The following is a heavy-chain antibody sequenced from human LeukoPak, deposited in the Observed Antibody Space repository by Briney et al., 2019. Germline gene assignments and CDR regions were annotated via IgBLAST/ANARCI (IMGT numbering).Heavy chain of an antibody. CDR3: ARVFPSDIVVVVAANHGGAFDI. V-gene: IGHV4-39*07. Sequence: PSETLSLTCTVSGGSISSSSYYWGWIRQPPGKGLEWIGSIYYSGSTYYNPSLKSRVTISVDTSKNQFSLKLSSVTAADTAVYYCARVFPSDIVVVVAANHGGAFDIWGQGTMVTVSS. D-gene: IGHD2-15*01. CDR1: GGSISSSSYY. CDR2: IYYSGST. J-gene: IGHJ3*02.